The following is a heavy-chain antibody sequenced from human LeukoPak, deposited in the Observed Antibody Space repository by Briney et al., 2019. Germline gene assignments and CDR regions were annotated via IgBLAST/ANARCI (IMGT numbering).Heavy chain of an antibody. CDR2: MNPNSGNA. Sequence: ASVKVSCKASGYTFTSYDINWVRQATGQGPEWVGWMNPNSGNAGYAQKFQGRITMTRDTSVSAAYMELKSLRSEDTAVYYCARNDYGGHDAFDIWGQGTMVTVSS. D-gene: IGHD4-17*01. V-gene: IGHV1-8*01. J-gene: IGHJ3*02. CDR3: ARNDYGGHDAFDI. CDR1: GYTFTSYD.